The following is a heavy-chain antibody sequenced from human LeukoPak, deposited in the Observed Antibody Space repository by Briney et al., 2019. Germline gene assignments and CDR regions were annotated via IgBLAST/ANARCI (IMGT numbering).Heavy chain of an antibody. J-gene: IGHJ4*02. CDR1: GFAFNTYT. CDR3: ARRVIVVGLDY. D-gene: IGHD3-22*01. Sequence: GGSLRLSCAASGFAFNTYTMNWVRQAPGKGLEWVSSISSSRSYIYYADSVKGRFTISRDNAKNSLHLQMNSLRAEDTAVYYCARRVIVVGLDYWGQGTLVTVSS. V-gene: IGHV3-21*01. CDR2: ISSSRSYI.